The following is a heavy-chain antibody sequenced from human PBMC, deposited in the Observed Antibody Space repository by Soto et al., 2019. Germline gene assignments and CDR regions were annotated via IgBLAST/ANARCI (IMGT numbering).Heavy chain of an antibody. J-gene: IGHJ6*03. D-gene: IGHD7-27*01. CDR3: ARNWGSPYYYYYMDV. CDR2: IIPIVGTA. CDR1: GGTFSSYA. V-gene: IGHV1-69*05. Sequence: GASVKVSCKASGGTFSSYAISWVRQAPGQGLEWMGRIIPIVGTANYAQKFQGRVTITTDESTSTVYMELSSLRSEDTAVYYCARNWGSPYYYYYMDVWGKGTTVTVSS.